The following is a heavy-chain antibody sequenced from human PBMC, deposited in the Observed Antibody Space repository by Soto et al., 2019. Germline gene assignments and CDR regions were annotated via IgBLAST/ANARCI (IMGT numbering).Heavy chain of an antibody. Sequence: GASVKVSCKASGYTFTSYGISWVRQAPGQGLEWMGWISAYNGNTNYAQKLQGRVTMTTDTSTSTAYMELRSLRSDDTAVYYCASMQGYRITGNQTYYYYGMDVWGQGTTVTVYS. J-gene: IGHJ6*02. CDR3: ASMQGYRITGNQTYYYYGMDV. D-gene: IGHD1-20*01. V-gene: IGHV1-18*04. CDR2: ISAYNGNT. CDR1: GYTFTSYG.